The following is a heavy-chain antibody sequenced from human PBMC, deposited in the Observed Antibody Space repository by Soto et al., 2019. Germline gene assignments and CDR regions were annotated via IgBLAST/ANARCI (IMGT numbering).Heavy chain of an antibody. D-gene: IGHD4-17*01. J-gene: IGHJ4*02. CDR2: IKSKTDGGTT. V-gene: IGHV3-15*01. CDR1: GFTFTNAW. CDR3: TTTTVTFDF. Sequence: GGSLRLSCAASGFTFTNAWMSWVRQAPGKGLEWVGHIKSKTDGGTTDYAAPVKGRFTISRDDSKNTLYLQMNSLKTEDTAMCYCTTTTVTFDFWGQGTLVTVSS.